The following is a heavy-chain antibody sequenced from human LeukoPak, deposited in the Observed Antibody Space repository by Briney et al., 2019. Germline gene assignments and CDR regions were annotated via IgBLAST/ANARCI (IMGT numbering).Heavy chain of an antibody. Sequence: PGGSLRLSCAASEFILSDYAMGWVRQAPGKGLEWVSTIDKTTYPTFYADSVKGRFTISRDNSKNTLYPQMNSLRTEDTAVYFCAKFEGATIPGWFNDYWGQGILVTVSS. CDR2: IDKTTYPT. CDR1: EFILSDYA. D-gene: IGHD6-19*01. V-gene: IGHV3-23*05. CDR3: AKFEGATIPGWFNDY. J-gene: IGHJ4*02.